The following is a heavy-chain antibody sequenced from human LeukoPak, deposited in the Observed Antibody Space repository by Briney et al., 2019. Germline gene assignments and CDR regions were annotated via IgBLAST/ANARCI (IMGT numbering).Heavy chain of an antibody. Sequence: GESLKISCKGSRYSFTSYWIGWVRQMPGKGLEWLGIFYPGDSDTRYSPSFQGQVTISADKSISTAYLQWSSLKASDTAMYYCARRSSSSWYGDDAFDIWGQGTMVTVSS. D-gene: IGHD6-13*01. V-gene: IGHV5-51*01. CDR3: ARRSSSSWYGDDAFDI. CDR1: RYSFTSYW. CDR2: FYPGDSDT. J-gene: IGHJ3*02.